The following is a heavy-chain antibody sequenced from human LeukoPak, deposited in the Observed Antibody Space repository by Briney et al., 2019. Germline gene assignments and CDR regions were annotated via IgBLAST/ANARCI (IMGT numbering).Heavy chain of an antibody. V-gene: IGHV3-64*01. Sequence: GGSLRLSCAASGFTFSSYAMHWVRQAPGKGLEYVSAISSNGGSTYYANSVKGRFTISRDNSKNTLYLQMGSLRAEDMAVYYCARSYYYDSSGYCFDYWGQGTLVTASS. CDR3: ARSYYYDSSGYCFDY. D-gene: IGHD3-22*01. CDR1: GFTFSSYA. J-gene: IGHJ4*02. CDR2: ISSNGGST.